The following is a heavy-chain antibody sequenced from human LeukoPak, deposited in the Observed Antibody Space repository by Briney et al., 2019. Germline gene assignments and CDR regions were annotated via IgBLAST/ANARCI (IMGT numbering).Heavy chain of an antibody. CDR2: ISGSGGST. V-gene: IGHV3-23*01. J-gene: IGHJ4*02. D-gene: IGHD3-22*01. Sequence: GGSLRLSCAASGFTFSSYAMSWVRQAPGKGLEWVSAISGSGGSTYYADSVKGRFTISRDNSRNTLYLQMNSLRAEDTAVYYCAKVHDSSGYLDYWGQGTLVTVSS. CDR3: AKVHDSSGYLDY. CDR1: GFTFSSYA.